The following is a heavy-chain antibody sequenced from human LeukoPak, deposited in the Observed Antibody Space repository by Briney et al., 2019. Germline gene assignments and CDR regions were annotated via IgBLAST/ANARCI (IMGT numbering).Heavy chain of an antibody. Sequence: PGGSLRLSCAASGFTFSGSAMHWVRQASGKGLEWVGRIRSKANSYATAYAASVKGRFTISRDDSKNTLYLQMNSLKTEDTAVYYCTTDDMIVVVISGYWGQGTLVTVSS. CDR3: TTDDMIVVVISGY. CDR1: GFTFSGSA. J-gene: IGHJ4*02. D-gene: IGHD3-22*01. CDR2: IRSKANSYAT. V-gene: IGHV3-73*01.